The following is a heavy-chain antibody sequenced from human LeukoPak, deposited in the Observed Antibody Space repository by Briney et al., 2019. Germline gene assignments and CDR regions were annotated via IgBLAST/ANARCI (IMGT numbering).Heavy chain of an antibody. CDR1: GFTVISNH. CDR2: IYSGGST. CDR3: ARGPAGYN. Sequence: GLLRLSSAASGFTVISNHMSWFRQAPGKGLEWVSVIYSGGSTDYAPSAKGLFTISRDNLRNTLYLQMNSLRAEDTAVYYCARGPAGYNWGQGTLVTFSS. D-gene: IGHD1-1*01. V-gene: IGHV3-53*01. J-gene: IGHJ4*02.